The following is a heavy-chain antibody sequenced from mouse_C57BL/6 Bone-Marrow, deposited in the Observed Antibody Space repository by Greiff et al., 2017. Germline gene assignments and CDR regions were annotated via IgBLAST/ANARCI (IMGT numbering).Heavy chain of an antibody. CDR2: IYPRSGNT. CDR1: GYTFTSYG. V-gene: IGHV1-81*01. CDR3: ARRYGSSIFFDY. D-gene: IGHD1-1*01. Sequence: VQLQQSGAELERPGASVKLSCKASGYTFTSYGISWVKQRTGQGLEWIGEIYPRSGNTYYNEKFKGKATLTADKSSSTAYMELRSLTSEDSAVYFCARRYGSSIFFDYWGQGTTLTVSS. J-gene: IGHJ2*01.